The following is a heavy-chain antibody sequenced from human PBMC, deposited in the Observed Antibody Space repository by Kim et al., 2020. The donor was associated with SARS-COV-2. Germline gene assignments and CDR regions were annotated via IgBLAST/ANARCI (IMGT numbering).Heavy chain of an antibody. J-gene: IGHJ4*02. V-gene: IGHV3-23*01. CDR1: GFTFSSYG. CDR3: AKDHSSNWYEKAFDY. D-gene: IGHD6-13*01. CDR2: ISGSGGSI. Sequence: GGSLRLSCAASGFTFSSYGMTWVRQSPGKGLEWVSVISGSGGSIYSADSVKGRFTISRDNSKNTLYLQMNSLRAEDTAVYYCAKDHSSNWYEKAFDYWGQGSLVTVSS.